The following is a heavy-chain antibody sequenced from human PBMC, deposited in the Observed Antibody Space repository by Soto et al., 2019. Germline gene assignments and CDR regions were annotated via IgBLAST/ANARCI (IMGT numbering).Heavy chain of an antibody. CDR2: ISVSGGST. CDR1: GFTFSSYA. Sequence: EVQLLESGGGLVQPGGSLRLSCAASGFTFSSYAMSWVRQAPGKGLEWVSAISVSGGSTYYADSVKGRFTISRDNSKNTLYLQMNSLRAEDTAVYYCAKDVINSGDFWSGYYGGYYGMDVWGQGTTVTVSS. CDR3: AKDVINSGDFWSGYYGGYYGMDV. D-gene: IGHD3-3*01. J-gene: IGHJ6*02. V-gene: IGHV3-23*01.